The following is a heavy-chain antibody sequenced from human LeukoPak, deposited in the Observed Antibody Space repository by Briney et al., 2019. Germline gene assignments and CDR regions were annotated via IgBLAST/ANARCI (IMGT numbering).Heavy chain of an antibody. D-gene: IGHD3-22*01. J-gene: IGHJ4*02. V-gene: IGHV1-18*01. Sequence: ASVKVSCKAPGYTFTSYGISWVRQAPGQGLEWMGWISAYNGNANYAQKLQGRVTMTTDTSTSTAYMELRSLRSDDTAVYYCARGVRMRYYYDSSGYPYFNYWGQGTLVTVSS. CDR3: ARGVRMRYYYDSSGYPYFNY. CDR2: ISAYNGNA. CDR1: GYTFTSYG.